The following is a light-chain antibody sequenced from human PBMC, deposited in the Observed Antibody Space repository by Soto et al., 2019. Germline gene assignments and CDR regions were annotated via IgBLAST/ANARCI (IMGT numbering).Light chain of an antibody. CDR2: EVS. CDR1: SSDVGAYNY. J-gene: IGLJ2*01. CDR3: SSYTSSSTRV. V-gene: IGLV2-14*01. Sequence: QSALTQPASVSGSPGQSITISCTGTSSDVGAYNYVSWYQQHPGKAPKLMIYEVSNRPSGVSNRFSGSKSGNTASLTISGLQAEDEAVYYCSSYTSSSTRVFGGGTKVTVL.